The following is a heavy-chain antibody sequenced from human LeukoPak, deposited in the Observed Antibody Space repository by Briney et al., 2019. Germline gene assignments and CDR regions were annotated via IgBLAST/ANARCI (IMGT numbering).Heavy chain of an antibody. V-gene: IGHV4-34*01. CDR3: ARGPFTTRSPYFDY. CDR2: INHSGST. CDR1: GGSFSGYY. J-gene: IGHJ4*02. Sequence: SETLSLTCAAYGGSFSGYYWSWIRQPPGKGLEWIGEINHSGSTNYNPSLKSRVTISVDTSKNQFSLKLSSVTAADTAVYYCARGPFTTRSPYFDYWGQGTLVTVSS. D-gene: IGHD2/OR15-2a*01.